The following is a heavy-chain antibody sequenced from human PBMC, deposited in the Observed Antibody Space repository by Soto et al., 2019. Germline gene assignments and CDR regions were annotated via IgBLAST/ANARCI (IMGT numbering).Heavy chain of an antibody. V-gene: IGHV1-69*13. CDR3: ARDAPIVASAGYYFDY. Sequence: SVKVSCKASGGTFSSYAISWVRQAPGQGLEWMGGIIPIFGTANYAQKFQGRVTITADESTSTAYMELSSLRSEDTAVYYCARDAPIVASAGYYFDYWGQGTLVTVSS. D-gene: IGHD5-12*01. CDR2: IIPIFGTA. CDR1: GGTFSSYA. J-gene: IGHJ4*02.